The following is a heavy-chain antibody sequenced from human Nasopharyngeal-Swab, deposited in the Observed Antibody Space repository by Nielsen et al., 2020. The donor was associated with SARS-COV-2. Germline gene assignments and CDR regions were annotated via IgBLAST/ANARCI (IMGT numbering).Heavy chain of an antibody. CDR1: GYSFTSYW. CDR2: IYPGDSDT. CDR3: ARQGAVAGHYYYYMDV. V-gene: IGHV5-51*01. Sequence: GESLQISCKGSGYSFTSYWIGWVRQMPGKGLEWMGIIYPGDSDTRYSPSFQGQVTISADKSISTAYLQWSSLKASDTAMYYCARQGAVAGHYYYYMDVWGKGTTVTVSS. D-gene: IGHD6-19*01. J-gene: IGHJ6*03.